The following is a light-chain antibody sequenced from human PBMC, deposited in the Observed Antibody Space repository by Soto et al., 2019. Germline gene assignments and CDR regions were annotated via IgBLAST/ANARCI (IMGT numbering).Light chain of an antibody. J-gene: IGKJ5*01. CDR3: QQYAYRIT. V-gene: IGKV3-20*01. CDR1: QSVSSSY. CDR2: GAS. Sequence: EIVLTQSPGTLSLSPGERATLSCRASQSVSSSYLAWYQQKPGQAPRLLIYGASSRATGIPDRFSGSGFGTDFTLTISRLEPEDFAVYYCQQYAYRITFGQGTRLEIK.